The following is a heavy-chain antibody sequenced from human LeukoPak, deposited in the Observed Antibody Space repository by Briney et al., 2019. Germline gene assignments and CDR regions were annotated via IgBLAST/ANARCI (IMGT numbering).Heavy chain of an antibody. CDR3: ARDPLYSSSSGYFDS. D-gene: IGHD6-6*01. J-gene: IGHJ4*02. Sequence: SETLSLTCTVSGYSISSGYYWGWIRQPPGKGLEWIGSNYHSGSTYYNPSLKSRVTMSMDTSKNQFSLNLRSMTAADTAVYYCARDPLYSSSSGYFDSWGQGTLVTVSS. CDR2: NYHSGST. CDR1: GYSISSGYY. V-gene: IGHV4-38-2*02.